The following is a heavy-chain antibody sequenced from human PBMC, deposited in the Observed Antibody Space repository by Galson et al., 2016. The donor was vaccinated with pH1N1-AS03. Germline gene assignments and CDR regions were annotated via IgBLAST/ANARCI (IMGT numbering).Heavy chain of an antibody. CDR1: GGTFSGFF. V-gene: IGHV4-34*01. CDR2: VDHSGII. D-gene: IGHD3-16*01. CDR3: ARLLGKAFPMLGRNFGMDV. J-gene: IGHJ6*02. Sequence: SETLSLTCDVLGGTFSGFFWNWVRQSSGKGLEWIGEVDHSGIITYNPSLRSRLNISLDTSSRQFSLKLTSVTAADTAVYFCARLLGKAFPMLGRNFGMDVWGQGTTVTVSS.